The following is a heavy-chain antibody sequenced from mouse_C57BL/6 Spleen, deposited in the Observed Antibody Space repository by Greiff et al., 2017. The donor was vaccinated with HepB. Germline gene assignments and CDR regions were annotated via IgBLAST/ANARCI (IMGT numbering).Heavy chain of an antibody. CDR2: IYPSDSET. J-gene: IGHJ1*03. CDR1: GYTFTSYW. D-gene: IGHD1-1*01. V-gene: IGHV1-61*01. CDR3: ARTPYYYGSSWNYWYFDV. Sequence: VQLQQPGAELVRPGSSVKLSCKASGYTFTSYWMDWVKQRPGQGLEWIGNIYPSDSETHYNQKFKDKATLTVDKSSSTAYMQLSSLTSDGSAVYYCARTPYYYGSSWNYWYFDVWGTGTTVTVSS.